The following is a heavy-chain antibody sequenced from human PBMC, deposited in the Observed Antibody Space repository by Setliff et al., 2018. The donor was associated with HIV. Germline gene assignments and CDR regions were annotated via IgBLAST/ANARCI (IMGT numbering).Heavy chain of an antibody. CDR3: ATRLLGYSGLGY. V-gene: IGHV5-51*01. J-gene: IGHJ4*02. CDR2: INPGDSDT. Sequence: GESLKISCKTSGYNFATYYITWVRQLPGKGLEWIGRINPGDSDTGYSPSFQGQVTISADKSISTTYLQWNSLKASDTAMYYCATRLLGYSGLGYWGQGTLVTVSS. D-gene: IGHD5-12*01. CDR1: GYNFATYY.